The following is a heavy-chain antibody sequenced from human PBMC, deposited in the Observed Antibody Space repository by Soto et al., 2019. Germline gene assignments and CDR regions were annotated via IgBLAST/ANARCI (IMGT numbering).Heavy chain of an antibody. Sequence: QVQLVQSGAEVKKPGASVKVSCKASGYTFTSYDINWVRQATGQGLEWMGWMNPNSGNTGYAQKFQGRVTMTRNTSISTAYMELSSLRSEDTAVYYCARGRTYYYESSGSHGFDYWGQGTLVTVSS. CDR2: MNPNSGNT. V-gene: IGHV1-8*01. CDR1: GYTFTSYD. J-gene: IGHJ4*02. CDR3: ARGRTYYYESSGSHGFDY. D-gene: IGHD3-22*01.